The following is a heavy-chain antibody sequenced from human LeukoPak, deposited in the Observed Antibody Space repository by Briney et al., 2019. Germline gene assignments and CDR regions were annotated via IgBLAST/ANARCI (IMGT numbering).Heavy chain of an antibody. Sequence: VASVKVSCKASGVTFTIYSISWVRQAPGQGLEWMGGIIPIFGTANYAQKFQGRVTITADKSTKTAYMELSSLRFEDTAVYYCAREADREAAAGFALGRIAVAGHFDYWGQGTLVTVSS. V-gene: IGHV1-69*06. CDR2: IIPIFGTA. CDR1: GVTFTIYS. J-gene: IGHJ4*02. CDR3: AREADREAAAGFALGRIAVAGHFDY. D-gene: IGHD6-19*01.